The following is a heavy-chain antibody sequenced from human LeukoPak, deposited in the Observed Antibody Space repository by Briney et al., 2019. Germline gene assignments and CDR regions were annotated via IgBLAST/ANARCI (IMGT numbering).Heavy chain of an antibody. J-gene: IGHJ6*02. V-gene: IGHV1-69*13. D-gene: IGHD2-21*02. Sequence: GASVKVSCTASGGTFSSYAISWVRQAPGQGLEWMGGIIPIFGTANYAQKFQGRVTITADESTSTAYMELSSLRSEDTAVYYCARSPYYCGGDCNYYYGMDVWGQGTTVTVSS. CDR1: GGTFSSYA. CDR2: IIPIFGTA. CDR3: ARSPYYCGGDCNYYYGMDV.